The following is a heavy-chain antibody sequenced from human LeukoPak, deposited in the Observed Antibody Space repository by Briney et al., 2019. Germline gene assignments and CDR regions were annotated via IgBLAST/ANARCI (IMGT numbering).Heavy chain of an antibody. CDR3: ARGDAFSGDH. Sequence: RGSLRLSCAASGFTFSSYAMSWVRQAPGRGLEWVANIHPEGNEKYHVESVKGRFTISRDNTKNLLFLQMNGLRVEDTAVYYCARGDAFSGDHWGQGTLVTVSS. CDR2: IHPEGNEK. CDR1: GFTFSSYA. J-gene: IGHJ4*02. V-gene: IGHV3-7*04.